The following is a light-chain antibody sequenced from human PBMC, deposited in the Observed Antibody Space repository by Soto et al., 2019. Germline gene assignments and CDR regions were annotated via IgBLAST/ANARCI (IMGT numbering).Light chain of an antibody. CDR3: QQSSRSPIT. CDR1: QGIGDT. CDR2: AAS. Sequence: EVVLTQSPATLSVSPGEGVTLSCRASQGIGDTLAWYQHKPGQAPRLLMYAASSRAPDFPDRFSGSGSGTDFTLTISRLEAEDFAVYYCQQSSRSPITFGQGTRLEIK. J-gene: IGKJ5*01. V-gene: IGKV3-20*01.